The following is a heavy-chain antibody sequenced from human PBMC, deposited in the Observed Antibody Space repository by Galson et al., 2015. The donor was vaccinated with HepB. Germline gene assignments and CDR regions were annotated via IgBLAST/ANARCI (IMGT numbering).Heavy chain of an antibody. D-gene: IGHD3-22*01. J-gene: IGHJ4*02. CDR3: AREDYDSTGYHLPLGY. CDR1: GFTVTSNY. Sequence: SLRLSCAASGFTVTSNYMTWVRQAPGKGLEWISFIHSGGNTYAADSVGGRFTISRDNSKNTLYLQMNSLRAEDTAVYYCAREDYDSTGYHLPLGYWGQGTLVTVSS. V-gene: IGHV3-53*01. CDR2: IHSGGNT.